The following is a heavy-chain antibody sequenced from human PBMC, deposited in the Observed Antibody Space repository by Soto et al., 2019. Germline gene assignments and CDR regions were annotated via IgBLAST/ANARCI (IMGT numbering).Heavy chain of an antibody. D-gene: IGHD3-10*01. Sequence: QVQLQESGPGLVKPSETLSLTCTVSGGSISSYYWSWIRQPPGKGLEWIGYIYYSGSTNYNPSLKSRVTTSVDPSKNQFSLKLSSVTAADTAVYYCARRYGSAFDIWGQGTMVTVSS. CDR3: ARRYGSAFDI. CDR2: IYYSGST. J-gene: IGHJ3*02. CDR1: GGSISSYY. V-gene: IGHV4-59*01.